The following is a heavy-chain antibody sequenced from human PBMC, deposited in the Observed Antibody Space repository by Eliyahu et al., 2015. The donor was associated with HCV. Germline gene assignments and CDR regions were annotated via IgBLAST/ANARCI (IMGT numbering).Heavy chain of an antibody. Sequence: QVQLVQSGAEVKKPGSSVXVSCXASXXTFSSYAISXVRQAPGQGLEWMGGIIPIFGTANYAQKFQGRVTITADESTSTAYMELSSLRSEDTAVYYCASPKAYSSGTLLDYWGQGTLVTVSS. V-gene: IGHV1-69*01. J-gene: IGHJ4*02. CDR3: ASPKAYSSGTLLDY. CDR1: XXTFSSYA. D-gene: IGHD6-19*01. CDR2: IIPIFGTA.